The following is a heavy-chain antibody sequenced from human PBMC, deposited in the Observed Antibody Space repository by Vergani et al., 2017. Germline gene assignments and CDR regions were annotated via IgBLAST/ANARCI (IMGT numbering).Heavy chain of an antibody. J-gene: IGHJ4*02. Sequence: QVQLVQSGAEVKKPGSSVKVSCKASGGTFSSYTISWVRQAPGQGLEWMGRIIPILGIANYAQKFQGRVTITADKSTSTAYMELRSLRSEATAVYYCASSSGSDYVDYWGQGTLVTVSS. CDR1: GGTFSSYT. D-gene: IGHD1-26*01. V-gene: IGHV1-69*02. CDR3: ASSSGSDYVDY. CDR2: IIPILGIA.